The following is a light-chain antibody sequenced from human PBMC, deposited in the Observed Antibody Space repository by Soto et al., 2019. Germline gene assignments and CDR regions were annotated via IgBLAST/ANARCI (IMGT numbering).Light chain of an antibody. CDR3: QQLNSYPIT. CDR1: HDISTY. V-gene: IGKV1-9*01. Sequence: IQLTQSPSSLSASVGDRVTITCRASHDISTYLAWYQQKSGKAPKFLISAASTLQSGVPSRFSGSGSGTEFTLTISSLQPEDFASYYCQQLNSYPITFGQGPRLEIK. CDR2: AAS. J-gene: IGKJ5*01.